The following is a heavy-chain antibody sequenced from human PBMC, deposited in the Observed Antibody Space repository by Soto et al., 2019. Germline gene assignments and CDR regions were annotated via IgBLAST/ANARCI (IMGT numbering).Heavy chain of an antibody. CDR2: HHSDST. Sequence: QVQLQESGPGLVKPSETLSLTCTVSGGSMRGQHWSWIRQPPGKGLEWIGHHSDSTNYSPSLKSRITISTDTSKNQFSLKLSSVTAADTAVYYCVTYTVGEGGRGYWGQGTLVTVSS. V-gene: IGHV4-4*09. D-gene: IGHD3-16*01. CDR1: GGSMRGQH. CDR3: VTYTVGEGGRGY. J-gene: IGHJ4*02.